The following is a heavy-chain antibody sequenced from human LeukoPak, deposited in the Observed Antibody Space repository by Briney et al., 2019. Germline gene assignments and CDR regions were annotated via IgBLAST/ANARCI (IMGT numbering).Heavy chain of an antibody. CDR3: ARARGSGSYYNFYYFDY. V-gene: IGHV4-4*02. D-gene: IGHD3-10*01. J-gene: IGHJ4*02. CDR1: GGSISSSNW. CDR2: IYHSGST. Sequence: SGTLSLTCAVSGGSISSSNWWSWVRQPPGKGLEWIGEIYHSGSTNYNPSLKSRVTISVDKSKNQFSLKLSSVTAADTAVYYCARARGSGSYYNFYYFDYWGQGTLVTVSS.